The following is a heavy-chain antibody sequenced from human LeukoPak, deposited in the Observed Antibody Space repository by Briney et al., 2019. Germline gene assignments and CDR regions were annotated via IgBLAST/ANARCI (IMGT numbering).Heavy chain of an antibody. V-gene: IGHV3-30*18. CDR3: AKSPVLRYFDWQLDY. D-gene: IGHD3-9*01. J-gene: IGHJ4*02. CDR1: GFTFSSYG. Sequence: GGSLRLSCAASGFTFSSYGMHWVRQAPGKGLEWVAVISYDGSNKYYADSVKGRFTISRDNSKNTLYLQMNSLRAEDTAVYYCAKSPVLRYFDWQLDYWGQGTLVTVSS. CDR2: ISYDGSNK.